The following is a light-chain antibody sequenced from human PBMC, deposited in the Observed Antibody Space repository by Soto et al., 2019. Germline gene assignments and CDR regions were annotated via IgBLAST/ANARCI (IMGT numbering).Light chain of an antibody. CDR2: NNH. V-gene: IGLV1-44*01. Sequence: QAVVTQPPSASGTPGQRVTISCSGSSSNIGDNALNWFQQLPGTAPKLLIYNNHQRPSGVPDRFSGSKSGTSAFLAISGLQSEDEAVYYCATWDVSLNGRVFGGGTKLTVL. CDR1: SSNIGDNA. CDR3: ATWDVSLNGRV. J-gene: IGLJ3*02.